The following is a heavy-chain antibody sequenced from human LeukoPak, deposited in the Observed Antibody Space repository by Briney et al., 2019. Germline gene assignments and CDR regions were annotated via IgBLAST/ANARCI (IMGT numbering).Heavy chain of an antibody. CDR1: GFTFSDYY. V-gene: IGHV3-11*01. J-gene: IGHJ3*02. Sequence: PGGSLRLSCAASGFTFSDYYMSWIRQAPGKGLEWVSYISSSGSTIYYADSVKGRFTISRDNAKNSLYLQMNSLRAEDTALYHCARDWGIAAAAKGAFDIWGQGTMVTVSS. CDR3: ARDWGIAAAAKGAFDI. D-gene: IGHD6-13*01. CDR2: ISSSGSTI.